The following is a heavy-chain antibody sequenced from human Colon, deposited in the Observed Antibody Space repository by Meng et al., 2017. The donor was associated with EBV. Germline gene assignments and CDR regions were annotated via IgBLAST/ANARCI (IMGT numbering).Heavy chain of an antibody. J-gene: IGHJ5*02. CDR2: IYYSGSN. D-gene: IGHD4-17*01. V-gene: IGHV4-30-4*01. Sequence: VQLQESGPGLVQPSATPSLTCTVSGGFISSGDNYWSWIRQPTGQGLEWIGYIYYSGSNYSNASLKSRVTISIDRSKNKFSLKLSSVTAADTAVYYCARDRKHYGERGWFDPWGQGTLVTVSS. CDR3: ARDRKHYGERGWFDP. CDR1: GGFISSGDNY.